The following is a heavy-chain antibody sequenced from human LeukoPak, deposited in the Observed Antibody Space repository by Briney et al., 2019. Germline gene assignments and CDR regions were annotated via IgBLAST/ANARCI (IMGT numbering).Heavy chain of an antibody. J-gene: IGHJ5*02. CDR1: GSSISSYY. Sequence: SETLSLTCTVSGSSISSYYWSWIRQHAGKGLEWIGRIYTSGSTNYNPSLKSRVTMSVDTSKNQFSLKLSSVTAADTAVYYCARDRGGYSSSWYSNWFDPWGQGTLVTVSS. CDR2: IYTSGST. D-gene: IGHD6-13*01. V-gene: IGHV4-4*07. CDR3: ARDRGGYSSSWYSNWFDP.